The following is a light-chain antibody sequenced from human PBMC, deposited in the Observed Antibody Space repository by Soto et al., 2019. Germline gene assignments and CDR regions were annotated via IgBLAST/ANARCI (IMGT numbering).Light chain of an antibody. Sequence: QSVLTQSPSVSGAPGQRVTISCTGSSSNIGAGYDVHWYQQVPGTAPKLLIYGNNNRPSGVPDRFSGSKSGTSASLAITGLQADDEADYYCQSYDSSLRGFVFATGTKLTVL. CDR2: GNN. J-gene: IGLJ1*01. CDR1: SSNIGAGYD. V-gene: IGLV1-40*01. CDR3: QSYDSSLRGFV.